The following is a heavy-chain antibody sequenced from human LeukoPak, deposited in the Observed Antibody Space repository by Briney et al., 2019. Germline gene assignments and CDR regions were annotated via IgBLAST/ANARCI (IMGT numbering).Heavy chain of an antibody. CDR1: GGSFSGYY. CDR2: INHSGST. Sequence: SETLSLTCAVYGGSFSGYYWSWIRQPPGKWLEWIGEINHSGSTNYNPSLKSRVTISVDTSKNQFSLKLSSVTAADTAVYYCARGSRWYLYWGQGTLVTVSS. D-gene: IGHD6-13*01. V-gene: IGHV4-34*01. CDR3: ARGSRWYLY. J-gene: IGHJ4*02.